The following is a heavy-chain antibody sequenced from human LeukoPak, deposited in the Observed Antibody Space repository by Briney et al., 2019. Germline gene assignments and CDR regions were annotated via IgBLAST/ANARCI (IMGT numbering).Heavy chain of an antibody. CDR1: GFTVSSNY. V-gene: IGHV3-53*01. D-gene: IGHD2-15*01. Sequence: GGSLRISCAASGFTVSSNYMNGVRQAPGRGLEWVSVIYSGGSTYYGDSVKGRFTISRDNSKNTLYLQMNSLRAEDTAVYYCASSRYCSGGSCYFDYWGQGTLVTVSS. CDR3: ASSRYCSGGSCYFDY. CDR2: IYSGGST. J-gene: IGHJ4*02.